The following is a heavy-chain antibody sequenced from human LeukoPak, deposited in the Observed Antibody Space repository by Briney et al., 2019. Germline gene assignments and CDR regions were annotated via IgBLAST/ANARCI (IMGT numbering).Heavy chain of an antibody. CDR3: ARSARYYYDSSGYYLGYYYYYMDV. J-gene: IGHJ6*03. Sequence: GGSLRLSCAASGFTFSSYSMNWVRQAPGKGLEWVSSISSSSSYIYYADSVKGRFTISRDNAKNSLYLQMNSLRAEDTAVYYCARSARYYYDSSGYYLGYYYYYMDVWGKGTTVTVSS. V-gene: IGHV3-21*01. CDR2: ISSSSSYI. D-gene: IGHD3-22*01. CDR1: GFTFSSYS.